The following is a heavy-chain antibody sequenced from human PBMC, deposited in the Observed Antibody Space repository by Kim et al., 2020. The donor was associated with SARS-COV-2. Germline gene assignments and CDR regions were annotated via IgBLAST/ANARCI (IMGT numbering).Heavy chain of an antibody. CDR3: AREGILTGYSPPFDY. Sequence: EGSLRLSCAASGFTFSSYSMNWVRQAPGKGLEWVSSISSSSSYIYYADSVKGRFTISRDNAKNSLYLQMNSLRAEDTAVYYCAREGILTGYSPPFDYWGQGTLVTVSS. D-gene: IGHD3-9*01. CDR1: GFTFSSYS. J-gene: IGHJ4*02. V-gene: IGHV3-21*01. CDR2: ISSSSSYI.